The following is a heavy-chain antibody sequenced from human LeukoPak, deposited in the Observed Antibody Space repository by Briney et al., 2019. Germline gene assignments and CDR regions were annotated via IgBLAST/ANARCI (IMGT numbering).Heavy chain of an antibody. D-gene: IGHD2-8*01. CDR1: GFTFSSYG. CDR2: IWYDGSNK. CDR3: AKDIVLMVYAVFYYYYMDV. Sequence: GGSLRLSCVASGFTFSSYGMHWVRQAPGKGLEWVAVIWYDGSNKYYADSVKGRFTISRDNSKNTLYLQMNSLRAEDTAVYYCAKDIVLMVYAVFYYYYMDVWGKGTTVTVSS. J-gene: IGHJ6*03. V-gene: IGHV3-33*06.